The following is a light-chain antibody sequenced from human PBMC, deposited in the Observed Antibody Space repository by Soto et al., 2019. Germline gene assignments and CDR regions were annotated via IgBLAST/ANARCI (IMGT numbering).Light chain of an antibody. CDR2: GAS. J-gene: IGKJ1*01. Sequence: EIVLTQSPGTLSLSPGERAALCCRASQSVSSSYLAWYQQKPGQAPRPLIYGASSRANGIPDRFSGSGSGTDVTLTISRLEPEDFAVYYCQQYGSSPWTFGQGTKVEIK. CDR1: QSVSSSY. CDR3: QQYGSSPWT. V-gene: IGKV3-20*01.